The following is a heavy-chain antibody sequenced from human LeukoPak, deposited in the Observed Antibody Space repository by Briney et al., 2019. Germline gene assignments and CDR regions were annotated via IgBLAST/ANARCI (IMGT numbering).Heavy chain of an antibody. D-gene: IGHD1-26*01. Sequence: KPSETLSLTCTVSGGSISSYYWSWIRQPAGKGLEWIGRIYTSGSTNYNPSLKSRVTMSVDTSKNQFSLKLSSVTAADTAVYYCARDIEEYSGGYIDYWGQGTLVTVSS. J-gene: IGHJ4*02. CDR2: IYTSGST. CDR3: ARDIEEYSGGYIDY. V-gene: IGHV4-4*07. CDR1: GGSISSYY.